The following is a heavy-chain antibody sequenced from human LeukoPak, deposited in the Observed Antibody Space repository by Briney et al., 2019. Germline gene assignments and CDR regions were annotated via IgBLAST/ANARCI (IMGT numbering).Heavy chain of an antibody. D-gene: IGHD3-10*01. CDR2: ISSSGSTI. Sequence: GGALRLSCAASGFTFSDYYMSWSRQAPGKGLEWVSYISSSGSTIYYADSVKGRFPISRDNAKNSLYLKMNSLRAEDTAVYYCARAKTRYGSGSYPLDYWGQGPLVTVSS. CDR1: GFTFSDYY. J-gene: IGHJ4*02. CDR3: ARAKTRYGSGSYPLDY. V-gene: IGHV3-11*01.